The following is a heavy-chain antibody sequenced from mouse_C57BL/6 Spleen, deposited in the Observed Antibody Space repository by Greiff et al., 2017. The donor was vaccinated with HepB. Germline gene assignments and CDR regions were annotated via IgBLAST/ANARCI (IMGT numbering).Heavy chain of an antibody. V-gene: IGHV7-3*01. J-gene: IGHJ4*01. CDR1: GFTFTDYY. D-gene: IGHD1-1*01. CDR3: ARYMTLAYGTSEPAMYY. Sequence: EVHVVESGGGLVQPGGSLSLSCAASGFTFTDYYMSWVRQPPGTALEWVGFIRNKANGYTSECSAPVKGRFTISRDNCQSILYLQMNALRAEDSATSYCARYMTLAYGTSEPAMYYWGQGTSVTVAS. CDR2: IRNKANGYTS.